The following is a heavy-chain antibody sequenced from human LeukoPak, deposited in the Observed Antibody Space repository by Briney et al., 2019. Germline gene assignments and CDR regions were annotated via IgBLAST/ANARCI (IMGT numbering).Heavy chain of an antibody. CDR3: ARYAYGSGPFDY. CDR1: GGSISSYY. Sequence: SETLSLTCTVSGGSISSYYWSSIRQPPGKGLEWIGYIYYSGNTNYNPSLKSRVTISVDTSKNQFSLQLNSVTAADTAVYYCARYAYGSGPFDYWGQGTLITVSS. V-gene: IGHV4-59*01. J-gene: IGHJ4*02. D-gene: IGHD6-19*01. CDR2: IYYSGNT.